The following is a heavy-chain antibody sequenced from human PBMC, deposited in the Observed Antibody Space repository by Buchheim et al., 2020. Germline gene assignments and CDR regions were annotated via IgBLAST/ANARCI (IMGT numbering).Heavy chain of an antibody. J-gene: IGHJ4*02. D-gene: IGHD1-26*01. CDR3: MHSCWGAGHT. CDR2: IGGTT. Sequence: EVKLLESGGGLVQPGGSLRLSCVASGFTFSNYAMTWVRQAPGKGLEWVSAIGGTTYYADSVKGRFTISRDKSKNTLYLQMNSLRPEDTAVYYCMHSCWGAGHTWGQGTL. V-gene: IGHV3-23*01. CDR1: GFTFSNYA.